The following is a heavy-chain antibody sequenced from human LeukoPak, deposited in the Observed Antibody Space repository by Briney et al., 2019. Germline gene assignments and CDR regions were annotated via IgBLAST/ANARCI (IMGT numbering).Heavy chain of an antibody. CDR1: GGTFISYA. V-gene: IGHV1-69*01. J-gene: IGHJ5*02. Sequence: VASVKVSCKASGGTFISYAISWVRQAPGQGLEWMGGIIPIFGTANYAQKFQGRVTITADESTSTAYMELSSLRSEDTAVYYCARVQYQLLYSGWFDPWGQGTLVTVSS. CDR2: IIPIFGTA. D-gene: IGHD2-2*02. CDR3: ARVQYQLLYSGWFDP.